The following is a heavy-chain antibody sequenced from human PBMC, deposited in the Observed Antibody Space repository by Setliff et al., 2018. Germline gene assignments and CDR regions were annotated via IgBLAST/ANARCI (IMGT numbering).Heavy chain of an antibody. Sequence: TSETLSLTCAIYGQSFSDYYWSWVRQPPGKGLEWIGEIYHSGSTNYNPSLKSRVTISVDTSKNQFSLKLSSVTAADTAVYYCARDRQYCSSPTCYSSYLYYYGMDVWGQGTTVTVSS. J-gene: IGHJ6*02. CDR1: GQSFSDYY. CDR2: IYHSGST. D-gene: IGHD2-2*02. CDR3: ARDRQYCSSPTCYSSYLYYYGMDV. V-gene: IGHV4-34*01.